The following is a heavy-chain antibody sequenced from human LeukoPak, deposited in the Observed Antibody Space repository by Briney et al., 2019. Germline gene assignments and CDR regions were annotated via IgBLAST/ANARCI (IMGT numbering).Heavy chain of an antibody. Sequence: SETLSLTCTVSSVSLTNYYWSWIRQPPGKGLEWIGYIFFSGTTNYNPSLKSRVTISVDTSKNQFSLKMTSVTAADTAVYFCARVGSGGAWFDFWGQGTLVTVSS. CDR2: IFFSGTT. V-gene: IGHV4-59*01. J-gene: IGHJ4*02. CDR3: ARVGSGGAWFDF. D-gene: IGHD6-19*01. CDR1: SVSLTNYY.